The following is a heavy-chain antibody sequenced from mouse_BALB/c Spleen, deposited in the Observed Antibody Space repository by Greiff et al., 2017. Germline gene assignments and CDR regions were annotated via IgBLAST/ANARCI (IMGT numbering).Heavy chain of an antibody. D-gene: IGHD2-1*01. CDR2: ISSGSSTI. CDR3: ARGGNYVSFDV. V-gene: IGHV5-17*02. Sequence: EVKLMESGGGLVQHGGSRKLSCAASGFTFSSFGMHWVRQAPEKGLEWVAYISSGSSTIYYADTVKGRFTISRDNPKNTLFLQMTSLRSEDTAMYYCARGGNYVSFDVWGAGTTVTVSS. J-gene: IGHJ1*01. CDR1: GFTFSSFG.